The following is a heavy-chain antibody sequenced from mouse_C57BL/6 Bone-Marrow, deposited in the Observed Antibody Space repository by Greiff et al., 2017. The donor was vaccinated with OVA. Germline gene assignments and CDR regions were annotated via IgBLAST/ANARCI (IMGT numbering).Heavy chain of an antibody. CDR3: ARSYDYPFAY. J-gene: IGHJ3*01. CDR1: GYAFTNYL. D-gene: IGHD2-4*01. CDR2: INPGSGGT. V-gene: IGHV1-54*01. Sequence: QVQLQQSGAELVRPGTSVKVSCKASGYAFTNYLIEWVKQRPGQGLEWIGVINPGSGGTNYNEKFKGKATLTADKSSSTAYMQLSSLTSEDSAVYFCARSYDYPFAYWGQETLVTVSA.